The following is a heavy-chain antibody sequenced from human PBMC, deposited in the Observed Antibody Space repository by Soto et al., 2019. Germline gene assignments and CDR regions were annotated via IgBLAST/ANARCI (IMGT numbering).Heavy chain of an antibody. J-gene: IGHJ4*02. CDR2: IIPMFGTA. D-gene: IGHD6-13*01. CDR3: AEAKREGIAAVGVFDY. CDR1: GGTFSRYA. V-gene: IGHV1-69*06. Sequence: SVKVSCKGSGGTFSRYAISWVRQVPGQGLEWMGGIIPMFGTANYAQKFQGRVTITADKSTSTAYMELSSLRSEDTAVYYCAEAKREGIAAVGVFDYWGQGTLVTVSS.